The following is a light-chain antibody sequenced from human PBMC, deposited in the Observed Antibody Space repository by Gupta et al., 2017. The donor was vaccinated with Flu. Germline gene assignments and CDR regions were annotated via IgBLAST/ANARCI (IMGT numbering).Light chain of an antibody. CDR3: QQYKLWPPIT. Sequence: ELVLTQSPATLSVSPGGRVSLACRAIQIVNNNLAWYKKKPGQAPRLLIYSASSMETGVPARFSGAGSGIDFTLTVSGRPSEDSAIYYCQQYKLWPPITFGGGTKMEI. CDR2: SAS. CDR1: QIVNNN. J-gene: IGKJ4*01. V-gene: IGKV3-15*01.